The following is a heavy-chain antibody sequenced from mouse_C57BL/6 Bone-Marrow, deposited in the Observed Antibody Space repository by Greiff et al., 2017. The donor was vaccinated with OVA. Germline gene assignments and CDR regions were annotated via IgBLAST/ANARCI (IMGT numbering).Heavy chain of an antibody. CDR2: ILPGIGST. CDR1: GYTFTGYW. J-gene: IGHJ4*01. D-gene: IGHD4-1*01. V-gene: IGHV1-9*01. CDR3: ASQLTGTHYYAMGY. Sequence: QVHVKQSGAELMKPGASVKLSCKATGYTFTGYWIEWVKQRPGHGLEWIGEILPGIGSTNYNEKFKGKATFTADTSSNTAYMQLSSLTTEDSALYSWASQLTGTHYYAMGYWGQGTSVTVSS.